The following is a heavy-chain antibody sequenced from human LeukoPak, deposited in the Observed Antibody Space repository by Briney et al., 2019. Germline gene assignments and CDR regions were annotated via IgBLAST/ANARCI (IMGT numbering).Heavy chain of an antibody. J-gene: IGHJ5*02. CDR2: INHSGST. Sequence: PSETLSLTCAVYGGSFSGYYWSWIRQPPGKGLESIGEINHSGSTNYNPSLKSRVTISVDTSKNQFSLKLSSVTAADTAVYYCARGGYDLDPWGQGTLVTVSS. CDR3: ARGGYDLDP. V-gene: IGHV4-34*01. CDR1: GGSFSGYY. D-gene: IGHD2-2*01.